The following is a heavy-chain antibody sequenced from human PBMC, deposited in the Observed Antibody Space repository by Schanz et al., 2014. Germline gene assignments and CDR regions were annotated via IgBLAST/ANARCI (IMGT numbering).Heavy chain of an antibody. V-gene: IGHV4-4*07. J-gene: IGHJ3*02. CDR1: GGSISSYY. Sequence: QVQLQESGPGLVKPSETLSLTCTVSGGSISSYYWNWIRQPAGKGLEWIGRISTSGSTNYNPSLRSRVSMSIGTSKTHFSLRLSSLTAADTALYYCARERDALDIWGQGTMVIVSS. CDR3: ARERDALDI. CDR2: ISTSGST.